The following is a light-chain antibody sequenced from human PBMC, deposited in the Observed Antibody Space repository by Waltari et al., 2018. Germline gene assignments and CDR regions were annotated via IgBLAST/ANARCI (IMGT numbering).Light chain of an antibody. Sequence: QSALTQPPSVSGSPGPSVTISCTGPSTDVGTYNCFPWYQQSPGTAPKLLIYEVTNRPSGVPDRFSGSKSGNTASLTISGLQAGDEADYYCCSFTTNTTYLFGTGTRVTVL. V-gene: IGLV2-18*02. CDR3: CSFTTNTTYL. CDR1: STDVGTYNC. J-gene: IGLJ1*01. CDR2: EVT.